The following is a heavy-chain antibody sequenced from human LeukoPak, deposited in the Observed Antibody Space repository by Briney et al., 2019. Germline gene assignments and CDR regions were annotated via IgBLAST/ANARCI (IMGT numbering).Heavy chain of an antibody. V-gene: IGHV1-69*06. CDR1: GGTFSSYA. J-gene: IGHJ4*02. CDR3: AREVSAMASFDY. CDR2: IIPIFGTA. D-gene: IGHD5-18*01. Sequence: SVKVSCKASGGTFSSYAISWVRQAPGQGLEWMGGIIPIFGTANYAQKFQGRVTITADKSTSIAYMELSSLRSEDTAVYYCAREVSAMASFDYWGQGTLVTVSS.